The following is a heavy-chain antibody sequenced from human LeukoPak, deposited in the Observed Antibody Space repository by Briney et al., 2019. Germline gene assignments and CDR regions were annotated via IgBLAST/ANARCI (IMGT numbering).Heavy chain of an antibody. CDR3: VRAAGGAPGDY. CDR1: GCTFTGYY. D-gene: IGHD6-13*01. V-gene: IGHV1-2*02. Sequence: GASVKVSCKASGCTFTGYYMHWVRQAPGQGLEWVAWINPNSGVTNYAQKFQGRVTTTRDTSITTAYMELSSLTPDDTAVYYCVRAAGGAPGDYWGQGTRVTVSS. CDR2: INPNSGVT. J-gene: IGHJ4*02.